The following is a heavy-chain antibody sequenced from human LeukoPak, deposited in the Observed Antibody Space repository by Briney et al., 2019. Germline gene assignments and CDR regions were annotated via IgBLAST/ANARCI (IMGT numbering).Heavy chain of an antibody. CDR1: TSR. V-gene: IGHV1-18*01. CDR3: ASDLWSFYDDSGYNRDFDS. Sequence: ASVKVSCKATSRISWVRQAPGQGLEWMGWIGTYGGDTYYAQKVQGRITVTTDTSTSTVYMELRNLRSDDTAVYYCASDLWSFYDDSGYNRDFDSWGQGTLVTVSS. J-gene: IGHJ5*01. CDR2: IGTYGGDT. D-gene: IGHD3-22*01.